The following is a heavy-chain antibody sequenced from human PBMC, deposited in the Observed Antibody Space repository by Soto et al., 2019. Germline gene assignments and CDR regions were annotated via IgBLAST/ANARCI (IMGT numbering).Heavy chain of an antibody. CDR1: GGSLSSGGYS. CDR2: IYHSGST. Sequence: PSGTLSLTCAVSGGSLSSGGYSWSWIRQPPGKGLEWIGYIYHSGSTYYNPSLKSRVTISVDRSKNQFSLKLSSVTAADTSVYYCARVLDRFDPWGQGTPVPVSS. V-gene: IGHV4-30-2*01. D-gene: IGHD3-22*01. J-gene: IGHJ5*02. CDR3: ARVLDRFDP.